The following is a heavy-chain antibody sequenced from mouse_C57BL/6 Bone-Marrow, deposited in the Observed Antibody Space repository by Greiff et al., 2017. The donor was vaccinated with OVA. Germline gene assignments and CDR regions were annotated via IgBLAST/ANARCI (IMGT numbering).Heavy chain of an antibody. CDR2: IYPRSGNT. D-gene: IGHD2-2*01. CDR3: ARVGVTMVTTEFAY. Sequence: QVQLQQSGAELARPGASVKLSCKASGYTFTSYGISWVKQRTGQGLEWIGEIYPRSGNTYYNEKFKGKATLTADKSSSTAYMELRSLTSEDSAVYFCARVGVTMVTTEFAYWGQGTLVTVSA. CDR1: GYTFTSYG. V-gene: IGHV1-81*01. J-gene: IGHJ3*01.